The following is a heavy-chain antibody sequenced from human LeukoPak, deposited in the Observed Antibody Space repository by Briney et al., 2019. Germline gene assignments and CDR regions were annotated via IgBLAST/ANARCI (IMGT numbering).Heavy chain of an antibody. D-gene: IGHD3-10*01. J-gene: IGHJ4*02. CDR2: ISGSGGST. CDR3: AREKGRGVISPYYDY. CDR1: GFTFSSYA. V-gene: IGHV3-23*01. Sequence: GGSLRLSCAASGFTFSSYAMSWVRQAPGKGLEWVSAISGSGGSTYYEDSVKGRFTISRDTSKNTLSLQMNSLRAEDTAVYYCAREKGRGVISPYYDYWGQGTLVTVSS.